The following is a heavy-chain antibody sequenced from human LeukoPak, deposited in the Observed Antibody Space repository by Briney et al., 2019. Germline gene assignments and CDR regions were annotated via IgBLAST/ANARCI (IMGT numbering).Heavy chain of an antibody. D-gene: IGHD1-1*01. J-gene: IGHJ3*02. V-gene: IGHV4-59*01. CDR3: ARVDWNDPLGAFDI. CDR2: IYYSGST. CDR1: GGSISSYY. Sequence: KPSETLSLTCTVSGGSISSYYWSWIRQPPGKGLEWIGYIYYSGSTNYNPSLKSRVTTSVDTSKNQFSLKLSSVTAADTAVYYCARVDWNDPLGAFDIWGQGTMVTVSS.